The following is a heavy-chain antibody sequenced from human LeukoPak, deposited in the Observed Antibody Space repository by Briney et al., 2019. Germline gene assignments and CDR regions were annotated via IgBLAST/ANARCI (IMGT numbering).Heavy chain of an antibody. D-gene: IGHD6-19*01. Sequence: SETLSLICTVSGGSISSYYWSWIRQPPGKGLEWIGYIYYSGSTNYNPSLKSRVTISVDTSKNQFSLKLSSVTAPDTAVYYCARYPYGWLSAFDIWGQGTMVTVSS. CDR2: IYYSGST. V-gene: IGHV4-59*01. CDR3: ARYPYGWLSAFDI. CDR1: GGSISSYY. J-gene: IGHJ3*02.